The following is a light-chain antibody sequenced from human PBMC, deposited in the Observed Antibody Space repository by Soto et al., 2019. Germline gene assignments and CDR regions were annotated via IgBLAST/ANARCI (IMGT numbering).Light chain of an antibody. CDR2: AAS. J-gene: IGKJ2*01. V-gene: IGKV1-39*01. CDR3: QQSYSNTT. CDR1: QSISSY. Sequence: DIQMTQSPSSLSASVGDRVTITCRASQSISSYLNWYQQKPGKAPKLLIYAASSLQSGVPSRFSGSGSGTDFTLTISSLQPEDFATYSCQQSYSNTTFGQGTKLEIK.